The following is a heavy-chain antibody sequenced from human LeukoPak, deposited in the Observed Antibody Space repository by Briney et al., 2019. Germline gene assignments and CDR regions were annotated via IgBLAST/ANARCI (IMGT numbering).Heavy chain of an antibody. CDR1: GFTFSSYA. J-gene: IGHJ6*03. Sequence: GGSLRLSCAASGFTFSSYAMSWVRQAPGKGLEWVANIKQDGSEKYYVDSVKGRFTISRDNAKNSLYLQMNSLRAEDTAVYYCAREGGIVEAGTWGRNSYYMDVWGKGTTVTVSS. D-gene: IGHD6-19*01. CDR2: IKQDGSEK. V-gene: IGHV3-7*03. CDR3: AREGGIVEAGTWGRNSYYMDV.